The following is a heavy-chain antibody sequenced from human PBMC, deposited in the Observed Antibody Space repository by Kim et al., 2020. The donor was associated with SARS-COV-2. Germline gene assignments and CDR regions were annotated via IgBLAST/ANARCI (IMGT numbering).Heavy chain of an antibody. J-gene: IGHJ4*02. V-gene: IGHV3-53*01. CDR2: IYSGGST. D-gene: IGHD4-17*01. CDR3: ARDMRYGDGSSDY. Sequence: GGSLRLSCAASGFTVSSNYMSWVRQAPGKGLEWVSVIYSGGSTYYADSVKGRFTISRDNSKNTLYLQMNSLRAEDTAVYYCARDMRYGDGSSDYWGQGTLVTVSS. CDR1: GFTVSSNY.